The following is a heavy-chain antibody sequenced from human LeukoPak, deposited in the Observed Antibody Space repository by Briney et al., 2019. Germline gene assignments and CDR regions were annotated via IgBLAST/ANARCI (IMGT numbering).Heavy chain of an antibody. CDR1: GFTFSSYS. V-gene: IGHV3-21*01. CDR3: ARSSGSSSWFGWFDP. J-gene: IGHJ5*02. D-gene: IGHD6-13*01. CDR2: ISSSSSYI. Sequence: GGSLRLSCAAPGFTFSSYSMNWVRQAPGKGLEWVSSISSSSSYIYYADSVKGRFTISRDNAKNSLYLQMNSLRAEDTAVYYCARSSGSSSWFGWFDPWGQGTLVTVSS.